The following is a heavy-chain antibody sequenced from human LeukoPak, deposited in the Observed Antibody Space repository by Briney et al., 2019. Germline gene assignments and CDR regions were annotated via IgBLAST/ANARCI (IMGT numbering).Heavy chain of an antibody. J-gene: IGHJ6*03. D-gene: IGHD1-7*01. CDR1: GFTFSSYA. Sequence: PGGSLRLFCAASGFTFSSYAMSWVRQAPGKGLEWVSAISGRGGSTYYADSVKGRFTISRDNSKNTLYPQMTSLRADDAAVYYCAKRRELELTYYYYMDVWGKGTTVTVSS. CDR2: ISGRGGST. CDR3: AKRRELELTYYYYMDV. V-gene: IGHV3-23*01.